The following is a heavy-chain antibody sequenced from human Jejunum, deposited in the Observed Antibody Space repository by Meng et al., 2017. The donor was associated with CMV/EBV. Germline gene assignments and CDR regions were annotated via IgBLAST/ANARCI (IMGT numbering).Heavy chain of an antibody. CDR1: GYSFTTYA. D-gene: IGHD2-2*01. Sequence: QAWLVESGTEVKKPGASVRVACKASGYSFTTYAMHWVRQAPGQRLEWMGWISAGNGNTKYSEKFQSRVTITRDTAASTAYMELSSLRSEDTAVYYCARTGCSSSSCYDYWGQGTLVTVSS. CDR3: ARTGCSSSSCYDY. J-gene: IGHJ4*02. V-gene: IGHV1-3*01. CDR2: ISAGNGNT.